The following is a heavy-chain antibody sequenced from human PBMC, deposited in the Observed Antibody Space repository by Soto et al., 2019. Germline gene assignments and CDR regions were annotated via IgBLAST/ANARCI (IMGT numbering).Heavy chain of an antibody. Sequence: EVQLEESGGDLVQPGGALRIPCAASGFPLSAYWKTWGRQAPGEGLEWVAKINRDGSKKSYLDSVRGRFTISRDNVGNSLYLQMDSLRADDTALYYCARDVSPGSSSLYLDAFDIWGQGTMVTVSS. CDR2: INRDGSKK. J-gene: IGHJ3*02. V-gene: IGHV3-7*05. D-gene: IGHD6-13*01. CDR3: ARDVSPGSSSLYLDAFDI. CDR1: GFPLSAYW.